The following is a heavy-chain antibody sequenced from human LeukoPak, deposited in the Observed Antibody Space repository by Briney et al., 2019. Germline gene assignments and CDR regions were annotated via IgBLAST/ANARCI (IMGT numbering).Heavy chain of an antibody. V-gene: IGHV3-23*01. D-gene: IGHD3-10*01. CDR1: GFTFSSYA. Sequence: HAGGSLRLSRAASGFTFSSYAMSWVRQAPGKGLEWVSVISGTDGSAYYADSVKGRFTISRDNSKNTLYLQMNSLRAEDTAVYYCAKVVASYYYGSGSYYNPPNYFDYWGQGTLVTVSS. J-gene: IGHJ4*02. CDR3: AKVVASYYYGSGSYYNPPNYFDY. CDR2: ISGTDGSA.